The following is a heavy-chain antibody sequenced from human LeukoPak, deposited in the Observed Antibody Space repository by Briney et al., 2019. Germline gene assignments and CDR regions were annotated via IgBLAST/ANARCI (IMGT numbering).Heavy chain of an antibody. CDR2: INPNSGGT. Sequence: ASVKVSCKASGYTFTGYYMHWVRQAPGQGPEWMGWINPNSGGTNYAQKFQGRVTMTRDTSISTAYMELSRLRSDDTAVYYCARGHGSYLSYYGMDVWGQGTTVTVSS. CDR3: ARGHGSYLSYYGMDV. J-gene: IGHJ6*02. V-gene: IGHV1-2*02. D-gene: IGHD1-26*01. CDR1: GYTFTGYY.